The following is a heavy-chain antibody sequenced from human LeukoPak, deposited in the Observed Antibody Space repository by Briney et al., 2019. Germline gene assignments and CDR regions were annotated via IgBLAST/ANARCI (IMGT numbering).Heavy chain of an antibody. Sequence: SGTLSLTCAVSGGSITSGHWWTWVRQPPGKGLEWIGEIYHSGSTTYNPSLMSRVTISVDKSTKQFSLNPTSVTAADTAVYYCARDSPGRMVRGVIIKDAFDIWGQGTMVTVSS. J-gene: IGHJ3*02. V-gene: IGHV4-4*02. CDR2: IYHSGST. CDR3: ARDSPGRMVRGVIIKDAFDI. CDR1: GGSITSGHW. D-gene: IGHD3-10*01.